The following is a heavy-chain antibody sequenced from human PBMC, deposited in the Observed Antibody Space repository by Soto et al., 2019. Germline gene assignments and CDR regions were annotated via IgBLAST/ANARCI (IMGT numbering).Heavy chain of an antibody. D-gene: IGHD2-2*02. Sequence: QVQLRESGPGLVKTSGTLSLTCFVSGGSISSTNWWTWVRQPPGKGLEWIGEIYHSGSPTYSPSLRGRATISVDKSKNPFSLRLRSVTAADTAVYYWATRPPRMVEALLPIPTWGQGILVTVSS. V-gene: IGHV4-4*02. CDR1: GGSISSTNW. CDR2: IYHSGSP. CDR3: ATRPPRMVEALLPIPT. J-gene: IGHJ5*02.